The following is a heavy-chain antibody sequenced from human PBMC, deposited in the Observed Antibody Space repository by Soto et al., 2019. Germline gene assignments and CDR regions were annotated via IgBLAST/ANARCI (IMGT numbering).Heavy chain of an antibody. CDR3: ARTRRGRITIFGVVISDWFDP. D-gene: IGHD3-3*01. J-gene: IGHJ5*02. CDR2: IIPIFGTA. V-gene: IGHV1-69*13. CDR1: GGTFSSYA. Sequence: SVKVSCKASGGTFSSYAISWVRQAPGQGLEWMGGIIPIFGTANYAQKFQGRVTITADESTSTAYMELSSLRSEDTAVYYCARTRRGRITIFGVVISDWFDPWRQGTLVTVSS.